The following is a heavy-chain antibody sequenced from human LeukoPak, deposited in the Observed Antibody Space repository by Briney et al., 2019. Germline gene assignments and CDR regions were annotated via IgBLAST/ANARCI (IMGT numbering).Heavy chain of an antibody. D-gene: IGHD3-3*01. V-gene: IGHV1-2*02. CDR2: INPNSGGT. Sequence: ASVKVSCKASGYTLTGYYMHWVRQAPGQGLEWMGWINPNSGGTNYAQKFQGRVTMTRDTSISTAYMELSRLRSDDTAVYYCARASSLRFEDAFDIWGQGTMVTVSS. CDR1: GYTLTGYY. CDR3: ARASSLRFEDAFDI. J-gene: IGHJ3*02.